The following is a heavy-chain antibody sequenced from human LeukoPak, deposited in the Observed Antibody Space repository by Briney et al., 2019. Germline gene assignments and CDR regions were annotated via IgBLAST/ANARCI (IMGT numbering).Heavy chain of an antibody. D-gene: IGHD5-24*01. J-gene: IGHJ4*02. CDR1: GYTFTSYY. CDR2: INPSGGST. CDR3: VRDRDGYNGGDY. Sequence: GASVKVSCKASGYTFTSYYMHWVRQAPGQGLEWMGIINPSGGSTSYAQKFQGRVTMTRDMSTSTVYMELRSLRSDDTAVYYCVRDRDGYNGGDYWGQGTLVTVSS. V-gene: IGHV1-46*01.